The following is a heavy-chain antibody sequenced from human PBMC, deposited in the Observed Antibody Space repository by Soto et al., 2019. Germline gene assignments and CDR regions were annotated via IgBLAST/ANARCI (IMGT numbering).Heavy chain of an antibody. CDR3: ARPARARDYGGLQY. CDR1: GFTFSSYW. CDR2: IKQDGSEK. J-gene: IGHJ4*02. V-gene: IGHV3-7*05. D-gene: IGHD4-17*01. Sequence: GGSLRLSCAASGFTFSSYWMSWVRQAPGKGLEWVANIKQDGSEKYYVDSVKGRFTISRDNAKNSLYLQMNSLRAEDTAVYYCARPARARDYGGLQYWGQGTLVTVSS.